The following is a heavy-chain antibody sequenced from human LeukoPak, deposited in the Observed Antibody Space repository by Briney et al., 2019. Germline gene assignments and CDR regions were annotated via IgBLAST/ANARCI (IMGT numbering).Heavy chain of an antibody. CDR1: GYTFTSYD. Sequence: GASVKVSCKASGYTFTSYDISWVRQAPGQGLEWMGWISAYNGNTNYAQKLQGRVTMTTDTSTSTAYMELRSLRSDDTAVYYCARHGSGSYYNLPTDYWGQGTLVTVSS. D-gene: IGHD3-10*01. V-gene: IGHV1-18*01. CDR2: ISAYNGNT. J-gene: IGHJ4*02. CDR3: ARHGSGSYYNLPTDY.